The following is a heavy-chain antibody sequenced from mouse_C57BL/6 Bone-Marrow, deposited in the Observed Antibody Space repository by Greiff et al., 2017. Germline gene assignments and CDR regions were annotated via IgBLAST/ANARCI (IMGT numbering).Heavy chain of an antibody. CDR2: ISDGGSYT. J-gene: IGHJ3*01. CDR1: GFTFSSYA. V-gene: IGHV5-4*01. CDR3: ARPRDYDVAWFAY. D-gene: IGHD2-4*01. Sequence: EVQLVESGGGLVKPGGSLTLSCAASGFTFSSYAMSWVRQTPEKRLEWVATISDGGSYTYYPDNVKGRFTISRDNAKNNLYLQMSHLKSEDTAMYYCARPRDYDVAWFAYWGQGTLVTVSA.